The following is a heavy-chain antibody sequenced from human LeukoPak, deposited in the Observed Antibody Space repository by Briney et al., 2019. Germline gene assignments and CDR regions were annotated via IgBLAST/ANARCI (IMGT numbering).Heavy chain of an antibody. CDR3: SSWPHSDY. CDR2: ISYDGSNK. J-gene: IGHJ4*02. Sequence: GGSLRLSCAASGFTFSSYAMHWVRQAPGKGLEWVAVISYDGSNKYYADSVKGRFTISRDNSKNSLYLQMNSLRVEDTAVYYCSSWPHSDYWGQGTLVTVSS. V-gene: IGHV3-30-3*01. D-gene: IGHD6-13*01. CDR1: GFTFSSYA.